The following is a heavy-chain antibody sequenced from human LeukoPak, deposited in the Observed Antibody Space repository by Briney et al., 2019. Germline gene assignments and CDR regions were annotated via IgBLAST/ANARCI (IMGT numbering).Heavy chain of an antibody. CDR2: IYSGGST. CDR1: GFTLSSNY. V-gene: IGHV3-66*02. J-gene: IGHJ4*02. CDR3: ASESAGIAAAKTDY. Sequence: PGGSLRLSRAASGFTLSSNYMNWVRPAPGKGLEWVSVIYSGGSTYYADSVKGRFTISRDNSKNALYLQMNSLRAEDTAVYYCASESAGIAAAKTDYWGQGTLVTVPS. D-gene: IGHD6-13*01.